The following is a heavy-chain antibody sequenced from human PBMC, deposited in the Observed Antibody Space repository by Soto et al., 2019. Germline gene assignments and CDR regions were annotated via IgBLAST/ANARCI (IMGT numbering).Heavy chain of an antibody. CDR1: GFTFSSYA. D-gene: IGHD2-15*01. J-gene: IGHJ1*01. Sequence: GGSLRLSCAASGFTFSSYAMSWVRQAPGKGLEWVSAISGSGGSTYYADSVKGRFTISRDNSKNTLYLQMNSLRAEDTAVYYCAKDRNVVVVDDNGITGYEYFQHWGQGTLVTVSS. CDR2: ISGSGGST. V-gene: IGHV3-23*01. CDR3: AKDRNVVVVDDNGITGYEYFQH.